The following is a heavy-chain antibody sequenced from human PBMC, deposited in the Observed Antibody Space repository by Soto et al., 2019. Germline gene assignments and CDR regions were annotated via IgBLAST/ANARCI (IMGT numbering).Heavy chain of an antibody. CDR3: AKDLSLLWFGELGMDV. J-gene: IGHJ6*02. Sequence: GGSLRLSCAASGFTFSSYGMHWVRQAPGKGLEWVAVISYDGSNKYYADSVKGRFTISRDNSKNTLYLQMNSLRAEDTAVYYCAKDLSLLWFGELGMDVWGQGTTVTVSS. V-gene: IGHV3-30*18. CDR1: GFTFSSYG. D-gene: IGHD3-10*01. CDR2: ISYDGSNK.